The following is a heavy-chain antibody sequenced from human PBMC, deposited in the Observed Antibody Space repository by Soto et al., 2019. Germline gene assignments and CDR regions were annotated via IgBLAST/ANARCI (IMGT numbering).Heavy chain of an antibody. V-gene: IGHV3-23*01. Sequence: EVQLLESGGGLVQPGGSLRLSCAASGFTFSSYAMSWVRQAPGKGLEWVSAISGSGGSTYYADSVKGRFTISRDNSKNTLYLQMNSLRVEDTAVYYCAKDHVYDYIWGSYRYTEDWFDPWGQGTLVTVSS. CDR3: AKDHVYDYIWGSYRYTEDWFDP. D-gene: IGHD3-16*02. CDR2: ISGSGGST. CDR1: GFTFSSYA. J-gene: IGHJ5*02.